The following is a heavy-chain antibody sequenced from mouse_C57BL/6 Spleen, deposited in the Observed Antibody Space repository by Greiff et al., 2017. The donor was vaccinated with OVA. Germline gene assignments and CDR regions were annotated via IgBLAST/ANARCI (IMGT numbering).Heavy chain of an antibody. CDR3: ARSGQGDY. V-gene: IGHV1-54*01. Sequence: VQLVESGAELVRPGTSVKVSCKASGYAFTNYLIEWVKQRPGKGLEWIGVINTGSGGTNYNEKFKGKATLNADKSSSTAYMQLSSLTSDDSSVYFCARSGQGDYWGQGTSVTVSS. CDR2: INTGSGGT. J-gene: IGHJ4*01. D-gene: IGHD3-3*01. CDR1: GYAFTNYL.